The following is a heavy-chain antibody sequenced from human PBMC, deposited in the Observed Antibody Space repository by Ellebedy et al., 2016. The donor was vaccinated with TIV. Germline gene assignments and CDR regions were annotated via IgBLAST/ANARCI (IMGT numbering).Heavy chain of an antibody. J-gene: IGHJ6*02. Sequence: PGGSLRLSCAASGFTFSTYVMNWVRQAPGKGLEWIAYINTSSTTTHYTDSVRGRFTISRDDAKDSLYLQMSSLRAEDTAVYYCARAGEYCDFPQNCYAMDVWGQGTTVTVS. V-gene: IGHV3-48*04. D-gene: IGHD2/OR15-2a*01. CDR1: GFTFSTYV. CDR3: ARAGEYCDFPQNCYAMDV. CDR2: INTSSTTT.